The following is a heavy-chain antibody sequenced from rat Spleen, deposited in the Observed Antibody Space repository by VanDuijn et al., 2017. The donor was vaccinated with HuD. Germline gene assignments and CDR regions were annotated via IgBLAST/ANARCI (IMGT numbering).Heavy chain of an antibody. V-gene: IGHV5-7*01. Sequence: EVQLVESGGGLVQPGRSLKLSCAASGFTFSDYNMAWVRQAPKKGLEWVATISYDGSSTYYRDSVKGRFTISRDNAKSTLYLQMDSLRSEETATYYCARHEGYILFASWVQGLMVTVSS. CDR3: ARHEGYILFAS. CDR2: ISYDGSST. CDR1: GFTFSDYN. D-gene: IGHD1-11*01. J-gene: IGHJ2*01.